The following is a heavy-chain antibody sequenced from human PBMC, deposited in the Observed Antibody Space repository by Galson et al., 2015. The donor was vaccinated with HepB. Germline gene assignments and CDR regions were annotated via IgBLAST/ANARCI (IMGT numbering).Heavy chain of an antibody. V-gene: IGHV3-21*06. CDR3: AKAGCSGAGCYLRYSWIDS. J-gene: IGHJ5*01. CDR1: GFTFSAYD. Sequence: SLRLSCAASGFTFSAYDMYWVRQVPGKGLEWVSSITTSSSYIYYADSMRGRFTISRDNAKNSLFLQMDSLRAEDTAVYYCAKAGCSGAGCYLRYSWIDSWGQGTLVTVSS. D-gene: IGHD2-2*01. CDR2: ITTSSSYI.